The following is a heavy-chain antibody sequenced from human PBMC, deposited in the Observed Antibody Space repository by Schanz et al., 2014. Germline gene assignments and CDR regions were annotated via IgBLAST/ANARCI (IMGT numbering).Heavy chain of an antibody. CDR3: ARGGADSAMAHEY. J-gene: IGHJ4*02. V-gene: IGHV3-74*01. Sequence: EPLVVESGGGLVHPGGSLRLSCAASGFTFRNNWMHWFRQGPGKGLSWVSRIDGEGTDTRYADSVKGRFTISRDNAKNTVYLQMTSLRVEDTAVYYCARGGADSAMAHEYWGRGTLVTVSS. CDR2: IDGEGTDT. CDR1: GFTFRNNW. D-gene: IGHD5-18*01.